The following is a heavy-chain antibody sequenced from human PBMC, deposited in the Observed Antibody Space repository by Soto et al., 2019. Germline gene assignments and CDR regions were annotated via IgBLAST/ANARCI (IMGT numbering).Heavy chain of an antibody. V-gene: IGHV1-24*01. Sequence: ASVKVSCKVSGYTLTELSMHWVRQAPGKGLEWMGGFDPEDGETIYTQKFQGRVTMTEDTSTDTAYMELSSLRSEDTAVYYCATACSGGSCYFYWGQGTLVTVSS. CDR1: GYTLTELS. CDR2: FDPEDGET. CDR3: ATACSGGSCYFY. J-gene: IGHJ4*02. D-gene: IGHD2-15*01.